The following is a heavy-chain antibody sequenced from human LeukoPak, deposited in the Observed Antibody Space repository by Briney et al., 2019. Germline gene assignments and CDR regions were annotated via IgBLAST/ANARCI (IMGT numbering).Heavy chain of an antibody. Sequence: GASVKVSCKASGYTFTSYGISWVRQAPGQGLEWMGWISAYSGNTNYAQKLQGRVTMTTDTSTSTAYMELRSLRSDDTAVYYCARVPWLLFGEAHVDYWGQGTLVTVSS. D-gene: IGHD5-12*01. CDR1: GYTFTSYG. CDR3: ARVPWLLFGEAHVDY. J-gene: IGHJ4*02. V-gene: IGHV1-18*01. CDR2: ISAYSGNT.